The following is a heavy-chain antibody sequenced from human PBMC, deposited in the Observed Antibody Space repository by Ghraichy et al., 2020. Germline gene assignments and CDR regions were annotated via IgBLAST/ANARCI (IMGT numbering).Heavy chain of an antibody. CDR2: ISSSGVHI. V-gene: IGHV3-21*01. D-gene: IGHD3-10*01. J-gene: IGHJ5*02. CDR1: GFTFSSYC. CDR3: ARVAGFSSSWFGGAGWLDP. Sequence: GGSLRLSCAGSGFTFSSYCLNWVRQAPGKGLEWVSSISSSGVHIYYAESVRGRFTVSRDNAKNTLSLEMNSLRAEDTAVYYCARVAGFSSSWFGGAGWLDPWGQGTPVTVSS.